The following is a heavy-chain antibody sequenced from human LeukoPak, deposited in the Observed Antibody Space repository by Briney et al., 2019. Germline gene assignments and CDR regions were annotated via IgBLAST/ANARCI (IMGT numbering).Heavy chain of an antibody. Sequence: ASVKVSCKASGYTFTSYGISWVRQAPGQGLEWMGWISAYNGNTNYAQKLQGRVTMTTDTSTSTAYMELRSLRSDDTAVYYCARDIFHWGDYGDSFDYWGQGTLVTVPS. CDR3: ARDIFHWGDYGDSFDY. D-gene: IGHD4-17*01. V-gene: IGHV1-18*01. CDR2: ISAYNGNT. CDR1: GYTFTSYG. J-gene: IGHJ4*02.